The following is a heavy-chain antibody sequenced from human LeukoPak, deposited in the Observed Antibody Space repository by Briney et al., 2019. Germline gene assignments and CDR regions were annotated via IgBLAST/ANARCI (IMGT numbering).Heavy chain of an antibody. V-gene: IGHV4-59*08. D-gene: IGHD1-14*01. Sequence: PSVTLSLTCTVSGGSITSNFWSWLRQRPGKGLEWIAYIYYSGSTNYNPSLKSRVTISVDTSKNQFSLTLSSVTAADTAVYYCARQPGGTAAFDLWGQGTMVTVSS. CDR2: IYYSGST. CDR3: ARQPGGTAAFDL. CDR1: GGSITSNF. J-gene: IGHJ3*01.